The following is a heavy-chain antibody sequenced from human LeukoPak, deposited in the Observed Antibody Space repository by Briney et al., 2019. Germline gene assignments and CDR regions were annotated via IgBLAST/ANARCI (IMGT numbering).Heavy chain of an antibody. CDR1: GGSFSGYY. V-gene: IGHV4-34*01. CDR3: ARGFRTAMRYNWFDP. Sequence: SETLSLTCAVYGGSFSGYYWSWIRQPPGKGLEWIGEINHSGSTNYNPSLKSRVTISVDTSKNLFSLKLSSVTAADTAVYYCARGFRTAMRYNWFDPWGQGTLVTVSS. CDR2: INHSGST. J-gene: IGHJ5*02. D-gene: IGHD5-18*01.